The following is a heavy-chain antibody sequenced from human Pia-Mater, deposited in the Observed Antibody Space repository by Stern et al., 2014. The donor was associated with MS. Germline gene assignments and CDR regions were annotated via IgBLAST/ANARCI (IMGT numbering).Heavy chain of an antibody. J-gene: IGHJ4*02. CDR2: IYYTGRP. CDR1: GGSVSSSTYY. Sequence: VQLVESGPGLVKPSETLSLTCTVSGGSVSSSTYYWGWIRQPPGKNLEWMGVIYYTGRPFYTPSLTSRLPISIDASKNQFSLRLTFVTAADTAVYYCARQGSFDFWSGWGQGTLVTVSS. V-gene: IGHV4-39*01. D-gene: IGHD3-3*01. CDR3: ARQGSFDFWSG.